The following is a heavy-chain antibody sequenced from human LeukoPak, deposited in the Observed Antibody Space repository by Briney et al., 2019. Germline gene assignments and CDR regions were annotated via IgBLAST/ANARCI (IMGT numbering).Heavy chain of an antibody. CDR3: ARQLLLWSRAYDY. V-gene: IGHV4-34*01. D-gene: IGHD3-10*01. CDR1: GGSFSGYY. Sequence: PSETLSLTCAVYGGSFSGYYWSWIRQPPGKGLEWIGEINHSGSTNYNPSLKSRVTISVDTSKNQFSLKLSSVTAADTAVYYCARQLLLWSRAYDYWGQGTLVTVSS. CDR2: INHSGST. J-gene: IGHJ4*02.